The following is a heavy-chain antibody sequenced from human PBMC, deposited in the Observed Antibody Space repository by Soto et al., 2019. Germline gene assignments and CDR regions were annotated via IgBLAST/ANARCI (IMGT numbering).Heavy chain of an antibody. CDR3: TTGELQRTPLDY. CDR2: IKSKTDGGTT. Sequence: EVQLVESGGGLVQPGGSLRLSCAASGFTFSNAWMSWVRQAPGKGLEWVGRIKSKTDGGTTDYAAPVKGRFTISRDDSKNTLYLQMNSLKTDDTAVYYCTTGELQRTPLDYWGQGTLVTVSS. V-gene: IGHV3-15*01. CDR1: GFTFSNAW. D-gene: IGHD1-7*01. J-gene: IGHJ4*02.